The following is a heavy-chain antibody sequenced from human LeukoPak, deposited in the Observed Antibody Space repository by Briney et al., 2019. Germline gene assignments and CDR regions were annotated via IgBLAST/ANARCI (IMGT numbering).Heavy chain of an antibody. V-gene: IGHV5-51*04. CDR3: ARVRSIRGYCSSTSCYWDY. CDR2: IYPGDSDT. J-gene: IGHJ4*02. Sequence: GESLKISCKGSGYSFTSYWIGWVRQMPGKVLELMGIIYPGDSDTRYSPSFQGQVTISADKPISTAYLQWSSLQASDTAMYYCARVRSIRGYCSSTSCYWDYWGQGTLVTVSS. D-gene: IGHD2-2*01. CDR1: GYSFTSYW.